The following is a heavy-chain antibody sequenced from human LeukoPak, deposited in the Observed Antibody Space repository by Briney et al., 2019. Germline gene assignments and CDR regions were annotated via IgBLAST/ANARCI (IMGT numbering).Heavy chain of an antibody. J-gene: IGHJ4*02. V-gene: IGHV1-18*01. CDR3: ARDARGHYYDSSGGIPEDY. CDR2: ISAYNGNT. D-gene: IGHD3-22*01. CDR1: GYTFTSYG. Sequence: EASVKVSCKASGYTFTSYGISWVRQAPGQGLEWMGWISAYNGNTNYAQKLQGRVTMTIDTSTSTAYMELRSLRSDDTAVYYCARDARGHYYDSSGGIPEDYWGQGTLVTASS.